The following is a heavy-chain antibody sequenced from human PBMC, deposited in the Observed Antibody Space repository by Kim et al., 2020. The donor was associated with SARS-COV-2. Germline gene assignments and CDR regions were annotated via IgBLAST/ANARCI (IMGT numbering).Heavy chain of an antibody. CDR2: IDISGRYK. D-gene: IGHD3-22*01. Sequence: GGSLRLSCAASGFSISYYSLHWVRQSPGKGLEWVSSIDISGRYKFYADSMRGRFTISRDNARNSLSLQMNSLKAEDTAVYYCARGFMEPAHYDTSEDYWGQGPLVTVSS. CDR3: ARGFMEPAHYDTSEDY. CDR1: GFSISYYS. V-gene: IGHV3-21*01. J-gene: IGHJ4*02.